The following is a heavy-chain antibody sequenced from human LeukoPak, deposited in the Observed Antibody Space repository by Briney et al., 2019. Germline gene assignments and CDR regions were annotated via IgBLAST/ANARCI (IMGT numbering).Heavy chain of an antibody. Sequence: ASVKVSCKASGGTFSSYAISWVRQAPGQGLEWMGGIIPIFGTANYAQKFQGRVTITTDESTSTAYMELSSLRSEDTAVYYCARGSEGGYSNPFDYWGQGTLVTVSS. D-gene: IGHD4-11*01. CDR1: GGTFSSYA. J-gene: IGHJ4*02. CDR3: ARGSEGGYSNPFDY. V-gene: IGHV1-69*05. CDR2: IIPIFGTA.